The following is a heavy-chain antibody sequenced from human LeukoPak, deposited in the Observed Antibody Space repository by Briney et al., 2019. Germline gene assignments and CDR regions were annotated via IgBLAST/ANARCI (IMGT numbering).Heavy chain of an antibody. CDR3: ASTTYSSSWYGQNAFDI. D-gene: IGHD6-13*01. CDR2: ISYDGSNK. J-gene: IGHJ3*02. CDR1: GFTFSSYA. Sequence: GGSLRLSCAASGFTFSSYAMHWVRQAPGKGLEWVAVISYDGSNKYYADSVKGRFTISRDNSKNTLYLQMNSLRAEDTAVYYCASTTYSSSWYGQNAFDIWGQGTMVTVSS. V-gene: IGHV3-30-3*01.